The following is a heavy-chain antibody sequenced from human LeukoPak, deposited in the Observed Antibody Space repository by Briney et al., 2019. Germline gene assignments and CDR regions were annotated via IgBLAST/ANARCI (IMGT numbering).Heavy chain of an antibody. D-gene: IGHD3-22*01. CDR3: ARNSYYYDSPV. J-gene: IGHJ4*02. V-gene: IGHV4-59*08. CDR1: GGSISSYY. Sequence: SSETLSLTCTVSGGSISSYYWSWIRQPPVKGLEWIGYIYYSGSTNYNPSLKSRVTISVDTSKNQFSLKLNSVTAADTAVYYCARNSYYYDSPVWGQGTLVTVSS. CDR2: IYYSGST.